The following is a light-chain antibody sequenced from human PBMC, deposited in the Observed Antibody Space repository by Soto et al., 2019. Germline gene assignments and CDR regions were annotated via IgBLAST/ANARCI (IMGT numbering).Light chain of an antibody. CDR3: HQYDNWPRT. V-gene: IGKV3-15*01. CDR1: QSVSSN. J-gene: IGKJ1*01. CDR2: GAS. Sequence: IVMTQSPAILSVSPGERATLPCAASQSVSSNLAWYQQKPGQAPRLLIYGASARAAGIPARFSGSGSGTEFTLTISGLQSEDFAVYYCHQYDNWPRTFGQGTKVDI.